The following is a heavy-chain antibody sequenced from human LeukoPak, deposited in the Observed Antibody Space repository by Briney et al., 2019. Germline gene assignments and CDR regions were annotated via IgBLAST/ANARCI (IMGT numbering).Heavy chain of an antibody. CDR1: GYSFTSYW. CDR2: IYPGDSDT. CDR3: ARQGGYSSSWYSDYYYYMDV. J-gene: IGHJ6*03. V-gene: IGHV5-51*01. D-gene: IGHD6-13*01. Sequence: GESLKISCKGSGYSFTSYWIGWVRQMPGKGLEWVGIIYPGDSDTRYSPSFQGQVTISADKSISTAYLQWSSLKASDTAMYYCARQGGYSSSWYSDYYYYMDVWGKGTTVTVSS.